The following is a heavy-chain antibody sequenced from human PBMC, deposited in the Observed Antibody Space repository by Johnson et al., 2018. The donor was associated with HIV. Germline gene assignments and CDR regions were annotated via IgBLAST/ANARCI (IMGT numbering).Heavy chain of an antibody. Sequence: VQLVESGGALVQPGGSLRLSCAASGFIFSSYDMHWVRQATGKGLEWVSSIGTAGGSTGYADSVKGRFSISRDDSQNTAYLQMNSLKSEDTAMYYCTRTDDIYNYDISGFVDAFDIWGQGTMVTVSS. CDR2: IGTAGGST. CDR3: TRTDDIYNYDISGFVDAFDI. CDR1: GFIFSSYD. V-gene: IGHV3-13*01. J-gene: IGHJ3*02. D-gene: IGHD3-22*01.